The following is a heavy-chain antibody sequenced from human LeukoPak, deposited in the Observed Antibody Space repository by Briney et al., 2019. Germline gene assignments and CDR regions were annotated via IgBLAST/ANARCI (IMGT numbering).Heavy chain of an antibody. J-gene: IGHJ5*02. CDR1: GGSISHYY. V-gene: IGHV4-59*04. D-gene: IGHD3-10*01. CDR2: IYYGGNT. Sequence: PSETLSLTCTVSGGSISHYYWSWIRQPPGKGLEWIGTIYYGGNTYYNPSLKSPLTISVDTSKNQFSLKLSSVTAADTAVYYCARGSGSYYEYNWFDPWGQGTLVTVSS. CDR3: ARGSGSYYEYNWFDP.